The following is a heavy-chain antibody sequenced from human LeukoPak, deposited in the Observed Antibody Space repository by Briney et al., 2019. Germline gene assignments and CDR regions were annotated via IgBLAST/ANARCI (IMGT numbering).Heavy chain of an antibody. Sequence: PGGSLRLSCAASGFIFSSYGMHWVRQAPGKGLEWVAVISYDGSNKYYADSVKGRFTITRDNSKNTLYLQMNSLRAEDTAVYYCAKDPDYYDSSGQPPDYWGQGTLVTVSS. J-gene: IGHJ4*02. CDR1: GFIFSSYG. CDR3: AKDPDYYDSSGQPPDY. V-gene: IGHV3-30*18. D-gene: IGHD3-22*01. CDR2: ISYDGSNK.